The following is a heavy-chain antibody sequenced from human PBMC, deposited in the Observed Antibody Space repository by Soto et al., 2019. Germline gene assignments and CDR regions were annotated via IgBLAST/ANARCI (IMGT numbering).Heavy chain of an antibody. CDR2: IIPSFGTP. J-gene: IGHJ4*02. D-gene: IGHD3-10*01. CDR1: GCILNTDA. CDR3: ARDRPYYGSGNYYNRIDF. V-gene: IGHV1-69*01. Sequence: QLQLVQAGPEVKEPGSSVNLTCKFSGCILNTDAISWVRQARGQGLEWMGGIIPSFGTPNYAQRFQGRVTITAEESTSTAYMELRRLRSDATAVYYCARDRPYYGSGNYYNRIDFWGQGTLVSVSS.